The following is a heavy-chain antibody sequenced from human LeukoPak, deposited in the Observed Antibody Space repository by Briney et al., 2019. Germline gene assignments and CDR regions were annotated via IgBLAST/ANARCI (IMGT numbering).Heavy chain of an antibody. Sequence: GGSLRLSCAASGFTFSSYAMSWVRQAPGKGLEWVSAISGSGGSTYYADSVKGRFTISRDNSKNTLYRQMNSLRAEDTAVYYCAGSWDIVVVPAAMPCWFDPWGQGTLVTVSS. CDR3: AGSWDIVVVPAAMPCWFDP. V-gene: IGHV3-23*01. D-gene: IGHD2-2*01. CDR1: GFTFSSYA. CDR2: ISGSGGST. J-gene: IGHJ5*02.